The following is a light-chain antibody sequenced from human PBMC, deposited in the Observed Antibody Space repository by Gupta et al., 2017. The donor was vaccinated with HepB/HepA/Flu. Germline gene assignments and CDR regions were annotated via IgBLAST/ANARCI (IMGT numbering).Light chain of an antibody. Sequence: EIVLTQFPGTLSLSPGERATLSCRASQSVRNNWLAWYRQKPGQTPKLLIYGESTRATGLPDRFSGSGSGTDFFLTISIRAPEDFAVYYCHQDGSSPRTFGQGTKVEIK. V-gene: IGKV3-20*01. CDR3: HQDGSSPRT. J-gene: IGKJ1*01. CDR1: QSVRNNW. CDR2: GES.